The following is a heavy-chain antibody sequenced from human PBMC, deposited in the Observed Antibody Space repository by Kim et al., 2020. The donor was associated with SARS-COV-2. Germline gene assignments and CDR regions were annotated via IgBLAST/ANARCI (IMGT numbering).Heavy chain of an antibody. V-gene: IGHV4-34*01. CDR3: AESGPPFDY. CDR2: SP. J-gene: IGHJ4*02. Sequence: SPNYTPSLKSRVTISVDTSKNQFSLKLSSVTAADTAVYYCAESGPPFDYWGQGTLVTVSS.